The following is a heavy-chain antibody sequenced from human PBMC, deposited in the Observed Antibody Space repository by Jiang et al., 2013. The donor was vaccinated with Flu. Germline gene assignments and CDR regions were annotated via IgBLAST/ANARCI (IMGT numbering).Heavy chain of an antibody. Sequence: FSSYAISWVRQAPGQGLEWMGGIIPIFGTANYAQKFQGRVTITADESTSTAYMELSSLRSEDTAVYYCASSPYIVVVTANPGYFDYWGQGTLVTVSS. V-gene: IGHV1-69*01. D-gene: IGHD2-21*02. CDR2: IIPIFGTA. J-gene: IGHJ4*02. CDR1: FSSYA. CDR3: ASSPYIVVVTANPGYFDY.